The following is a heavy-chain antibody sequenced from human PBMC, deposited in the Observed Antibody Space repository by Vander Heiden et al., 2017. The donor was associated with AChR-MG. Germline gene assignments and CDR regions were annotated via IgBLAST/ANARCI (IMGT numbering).Heavy chain of an antibody. V-gene: IGHV3-49*05. CDR3: TRQEYGDYESGGDY. Sequence: EVQLVESGGGLVKPGRSLRLSCTASGFTFGDYAMGWFRQAPGKGLEWVGFIRSKAYGGTTEYAASVKGRFTISRDDSKSIAYLQMNSLKTEDTAVYYCTRQEYGDYESGGDYWGQGTLVTVSS. D-gene: IGHD4-17*01. J-gene: IGHJ4*02. CDR2: IRSKAYGGTT. CDR1: GFTFGDYA.